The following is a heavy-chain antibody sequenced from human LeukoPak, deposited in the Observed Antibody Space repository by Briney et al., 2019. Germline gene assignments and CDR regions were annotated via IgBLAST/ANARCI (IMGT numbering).Heavy chain of an antibody. J-gene: IGHJ4*02. V-gene: IGHV3-30-3*01. CDR3: ASQDTSAYYLY. Sequence: PGGSLRLSCAASGFTFASHAMSWVRQAPGKGLEWVAVVSYDGSDKYYPDSVKGRFTISRDNSKNTMYLQMNSLGAEDTAVYYCASQDTSAYYLYWGQGTLVTVSS. CDR1: GFTFASHA. CDR2: VSYDGSDK. D-gene: IGHD6-19*01.